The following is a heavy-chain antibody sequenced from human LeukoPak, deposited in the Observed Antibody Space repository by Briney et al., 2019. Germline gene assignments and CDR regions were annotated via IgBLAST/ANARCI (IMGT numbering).Heavy chain of an antibody. CDR3: ASDIVGSSGYTTGDY. V-gene: IGHV4-34*01. D-gene: IGHD3-22*01. CDR1: GGSFSGCY. Sequence: SETLSLTCAVYGGSFSGCYWSWIRQPPGKGLEWIGEINHSGSTNYNPSLKSRVTISVDTSKNQFSLKLSFVTAADTAVYYCASDIVGSSGYTTGDYWGQGTLVTVSS. J-gene: IGHJ4*02. CDR2: INHSGST.